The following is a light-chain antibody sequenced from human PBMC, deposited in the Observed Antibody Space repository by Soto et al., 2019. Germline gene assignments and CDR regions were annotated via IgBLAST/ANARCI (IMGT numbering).Light chain of an antibody. V-gene: IGKV3-11*01. CDR3: QQRSNWWT. CDR1: QSVSSY. CDR2: DAS. Sequence: EILLTQSPSTLSLSPGERATLSCRASQSVSSYLAWYQQKPGQAPRLLIYDASNRATGIPARFSGSGSGTDFTLTISSPEPEDFAVYYCQQRSNWWTFGQGTKVDIK. J-gene: IGKJ1*01.